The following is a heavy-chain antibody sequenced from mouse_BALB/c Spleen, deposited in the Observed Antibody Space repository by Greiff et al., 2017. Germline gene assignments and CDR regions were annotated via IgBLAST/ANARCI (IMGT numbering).Heavy chain of an antibody. CDR3: APSTMITTGAMDY. Sequence: QVQLQQSGAELMKPGASVKISCKATGYTFSSYWIEWVKQRPGHGLEWIGEILPGSGSTNYNEKFKGKATFTADTTSNTAYMHLSSLTSEDSAVYYCAPSTMITTGAMDYWGQGTSVTVSS. V-gene: IGHV1-9*01. D-gene: IGHD2-4*01. CDR1: GYTFSSYW. J-gene: IGHJ4*01. CDR2: ILPGSGST.